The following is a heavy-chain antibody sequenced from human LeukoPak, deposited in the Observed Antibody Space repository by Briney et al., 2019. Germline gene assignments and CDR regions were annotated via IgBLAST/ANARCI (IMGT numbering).Heavy chain of an antibody. D-gene: IGHD5-18*01. J-gene: IGHJ5*02. CDR2: ISGSGGST. Sequence: GGSPRLSCAASGFTFSSYAMSWVRQAPGKGLEWVSAISGSGGSTYYADSVKGRFTISRDNSKNTLYLQMNSLRAEDTAVYYCAKIEYSYGTNWFDPWGQGTLVTVSS. V-gene: IGHV3-23*01. CDR3: AKIEYSYGTNWFDP. CDR1: GFTFSSYA.